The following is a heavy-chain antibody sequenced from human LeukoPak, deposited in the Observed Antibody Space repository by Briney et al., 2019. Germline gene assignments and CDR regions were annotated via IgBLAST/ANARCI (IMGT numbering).Heavy chain of an antibody. CDR1: GYIFTGYF. CDR3: ARAEGWTLYSMDV. Sequence: ASVKVSCKASGYIFTGYFIHWVRQAPGQGLEWMGWVNPNSAGTNYAHNFQGRVIMTTDTSISTAYMELSTLRSDDSAIYYCARAEGWTLYSMDVWGRGTTVTVSS. CDR2: VNPNSAGT. D-gene: IGHD2-15*01. V-gene: IGHV1-2*02. J-gene: IGHJ6*03.